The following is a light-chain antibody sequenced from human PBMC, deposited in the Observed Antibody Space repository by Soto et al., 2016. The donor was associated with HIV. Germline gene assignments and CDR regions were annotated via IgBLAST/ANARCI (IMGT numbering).Light chain of an antibody. Sequence: DIQMTQSPSSLSASVGDRVTITCRASQSIGRFLNWYQQISGKAPNLLIYDASTLQSGVPSRFSGSGSGTDFTFTISSLQPEDIATYYCQQYDNLLYTFGQGTTL. CDR2: DAS. J-gene: IGKJ2*01. V-gene: IGKV1-33*01. CDR3: QQYDNLLYT. CDR1: QSIGRF.